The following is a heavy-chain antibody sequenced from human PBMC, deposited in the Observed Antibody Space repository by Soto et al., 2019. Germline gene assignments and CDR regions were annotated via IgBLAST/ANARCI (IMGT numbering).Heavy chain of an antibody. CDR1: GGSFSGYY. Sequence: SETLSLTCAVYGGSFSGYYWSWIRQPPGKGLEWIGEINHSGSTNYNPSLKSRVTISVDTSKNQLSLKPSSVTAADTAVYYCARGQRDMRWLVGYYYYGMDVWGQGTTVT. J-gene: IGHJ6*02. CDR3: ARGQRDMRWLVGYYYYGMDV. V-gene: IGHV4-34*01. D-gene: IGHD6-19*01. CDR2: INHSGST.